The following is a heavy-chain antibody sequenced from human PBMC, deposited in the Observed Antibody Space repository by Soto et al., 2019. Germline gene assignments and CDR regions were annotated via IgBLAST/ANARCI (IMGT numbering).Heavy chain of an antibody. CDR2: IDPSDSYT. Sequence: PGESLNISCKGSGYSFTSYWISLVRQMPGKGLEWMGRIDPSDSYTNYSPSFQGHVTITADKSISTAYLQWSSLKASNTAMYYCARSSVSPYYYDSSGYYYYWGQGTLVTVS. CDR3: ARSSVSPYYYDSSGYYYY. D-gene: IGHD3-22*01. V-gene: IGHV5-10-1*01. J-gene: IGHJ4*02. CDR1: GYSFTSYW.